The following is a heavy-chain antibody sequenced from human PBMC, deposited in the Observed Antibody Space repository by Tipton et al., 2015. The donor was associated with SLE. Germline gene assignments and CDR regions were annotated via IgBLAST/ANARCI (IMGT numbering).Heavy chain of an antibody. CDR1: GDSINSDGYF. CDR2: IYYSGST. J-gene: IGHJ6*02. Sequence: TLSLTCTVSGDSINSDGYFWTWIRQPPGKGLEWIGYIYYSGSTNYNPSLKSRVTISVDTSKNQFSLELSSVSAADTAVYYCVRGPKDVWGQGTTVTVSS. V-gene: IGHV4-61*08. CDR3: VRGPKDV.